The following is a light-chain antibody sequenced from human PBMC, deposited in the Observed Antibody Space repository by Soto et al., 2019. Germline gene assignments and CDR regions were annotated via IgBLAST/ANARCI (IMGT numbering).Light chain of an antibody. CDR2: DAS. J-gene: IGKJ5*01. Sequence: EIVLTQSPATLSLSPGERATLSCRASHYVTTDLAWYQHRPGQAPRLLIYDASARATGVPARFSGSGSGTDFTLTISGLEPEDFAIYYCQQYNNWPITFGQGTRLEIK. V-gene: IGKV3-11*01. CDR1: HYVTTD. CDR3: QQYNNWPIT.